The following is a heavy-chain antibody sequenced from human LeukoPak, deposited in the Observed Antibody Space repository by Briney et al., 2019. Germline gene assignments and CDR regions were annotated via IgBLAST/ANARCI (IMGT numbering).Heavy chain of an antibody. CDR2: IHYTGST. Sequence: SETLSLTCTVSGGSISSYYWSWIRQPPRKGLEWIGYIHYTGSTNYNPSLKSRVTISVDTSKNQFSLKLSSVTAADTAVYYCARVRADDDGGWYLPFDYWGQGTLVTVSS. V-gene: IGHV4-59*01. CDR1: GGSISSYY. CDR3: ARVRADDDGGWYLPFDY. D-gene: IGHD6-19*01. J-gene: IGHJ4*02.